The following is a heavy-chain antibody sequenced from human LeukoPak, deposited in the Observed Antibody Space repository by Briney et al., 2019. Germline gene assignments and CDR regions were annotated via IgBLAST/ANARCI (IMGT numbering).Heavy chain of an antibody. J-gene: IGHJ4*02. V-gene: IGHV4-61*02. Sequence: PSQTLSLTCTVSSNSISSGDYYWSWIRQPAGKGLEWIGRIYSRGSTNYNPSLKSRVTISLNTSKNQFSLKLSSVTAADTAVYYCARDREVGATGYYFDNWGQGTLVTVSS. D-gene: IGHD1-26*01. CDR2: IYSRGST. CDR1: SNSISSGDYY. CDR3: ARDREVGATGYYFDN.